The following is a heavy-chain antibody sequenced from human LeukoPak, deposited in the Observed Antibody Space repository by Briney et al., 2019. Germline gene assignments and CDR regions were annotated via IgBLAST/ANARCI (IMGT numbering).Heavy chain of an antibody. CDR1: GFTFSSYA. D-gene: IGHD3-22*01. CDR3: ARSSAYYYMDV. V-gene: IGHV3-30*04. Sequence: SGGSLRLSCAASGFTFSSYAMHWVRQAPGKGLEWVAVISYDGSNKYYADSVKGRFTISRDNSKSTLYLQMNSLRAEDTAVYYCARSSAYYYMDVWGKGTTVTVSS. J-gene: IGHJ6*03. CDR2: ISYDGSNK.